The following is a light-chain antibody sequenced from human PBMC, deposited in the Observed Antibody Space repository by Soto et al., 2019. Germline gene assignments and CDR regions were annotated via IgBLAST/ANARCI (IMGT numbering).Light chain of an antibody. J-gene: IGKJ1*01. Sequence: DIQMTQSPSTLSASIGDTVTVACRASQGISNWLAWYQQKPGKAPKLLIFHASSLESGVPSRFSGSGSGTEFTLTISSLQSDDFATYYCQQYSTYPWTFGQGTKVDI. CDR3: QQYSTYPWT. CDR1: QGISNW. CDR2: HAS. V-gene: IGKV1-5*01.